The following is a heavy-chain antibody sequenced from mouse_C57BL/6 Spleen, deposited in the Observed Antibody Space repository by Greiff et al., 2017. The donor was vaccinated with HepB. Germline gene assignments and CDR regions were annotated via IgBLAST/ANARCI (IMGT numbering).Heavy chain of an antibody. Sequence: QVQLKESGPELVKPGASVKISCKASGYAFSTSRMNWVKQRPGKGLAWIGRIHPGDGDTNYNGKFKGKATLTADKSSSTAYMQLSSLTSEDSAVYFCARPSYCYGSSYYAMDYWGQGTSVTVSS. J-gene: IGHJ4*01. CDR2: IHPGDGDT. CDR1: GYAFSTSR. D-gene: IGHD1-1*01. V-gene: IGHV1-82*01. CDR3: ARPSYCYGSSYYAMDY.